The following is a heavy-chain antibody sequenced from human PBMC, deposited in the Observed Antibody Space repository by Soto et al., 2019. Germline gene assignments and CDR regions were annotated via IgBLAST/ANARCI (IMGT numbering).Heavy chain of an antibody. CDR3: ARDPRYYHFWSGYGYYFDY. CDR2: ISAYNGNT. Sequence: GXSGKVSCKASGYTSAIYGMSWVRQAPGQGLEWMGWISAYNGNTDYAQKLQGRVTMTTDTSTSTAYMELRSLRSDDTPVYYCARDPRYYHFWSGYGYYFDYWSQGTLVPVS. J-gene: IGHJ4*02. CDR1: GYTSAIYG. D-gene: IGHD3-3*01. V-gene: IGHV1-18*01.